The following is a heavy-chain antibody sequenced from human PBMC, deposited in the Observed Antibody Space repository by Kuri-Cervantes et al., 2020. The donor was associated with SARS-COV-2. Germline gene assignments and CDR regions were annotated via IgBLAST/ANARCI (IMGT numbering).Heavy chain of an antibody. V-gene: IGHV3-21*01. Sequence: GGSLRLSCAASGFTFSSYSMNWVRQAPGKGLEWVSSISSSSSYIYYADSVKGRFTISRDNAKSSLYLQMNSLRAEDTAVYYCARAPDYGDYYYYGMDVWGQGTTVTVSS. CDR1: GFTFSSYS. CDR3: ARAPDYGDYYYYGMDV. CDR2: ISSSSSYI. D-gene: IGHD4-17*01. J-gene: IGHJ6*02.